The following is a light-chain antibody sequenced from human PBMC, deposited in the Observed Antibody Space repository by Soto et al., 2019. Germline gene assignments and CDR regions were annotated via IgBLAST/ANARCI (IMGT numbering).Light chain of an antibody. CDR1: QSVTSSY. Sequence: EIVLTQSPVTLSLSPGDRATLSCRTSQSVTSSYLAWYQQRPGQAPRLLIYGTSSRATGIPDRFSGSGSGTDFTLTISSLEPEDFAVYYCQQYNSSPPMYTFGQGTKLEIK. V-gene: IGKV3-20*01. CDR2: GTS. J-gene: IGKJ2*01. CDR3: QQYNSSPPMYT.